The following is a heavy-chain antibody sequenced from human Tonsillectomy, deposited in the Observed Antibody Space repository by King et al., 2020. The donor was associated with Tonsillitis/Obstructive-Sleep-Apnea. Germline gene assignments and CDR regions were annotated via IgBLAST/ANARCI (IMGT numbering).Heavy chain of an antibody. J-gene: IGHJ4*02. CDR3: AKERISGRYFDRSAYIFDY. V-gene: IGHV3-33*06. D-gene: IGHD3-22*01. Sequence: INWVRQAPGKGLEWVAVIWYDGSNTYHTDSVKGRFTISRDNSKNMLYLQMNSLRDEDTAVYFCAKERISGRYFDRSAYIFDYWGQGTLVTVSS. CDR2: IWYDGSNT.